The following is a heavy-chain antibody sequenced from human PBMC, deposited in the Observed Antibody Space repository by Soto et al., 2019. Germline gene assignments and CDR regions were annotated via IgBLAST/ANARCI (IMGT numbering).Heavy chain of an antibody. CDR2: INGDGSGT. CDR3: IRDYGEPGSTNAFDI. D-gene: IGHD3-10*01. Sequence: EVQVVESGGGLVQPGGSLRLSCAASGFTFSSFWMHWVRQAPGEGLVWVSRINGDGSGTNYADFVEGRFTISRDNAKNTLYLQMSSLRAEDTAVYYCIRDYGEPGSTNAFDIWGQGTVVTVSS. CDR1: GFTFSSFW. V-gene: IGHV3-74*01. J-gene: IGHJ3*02.